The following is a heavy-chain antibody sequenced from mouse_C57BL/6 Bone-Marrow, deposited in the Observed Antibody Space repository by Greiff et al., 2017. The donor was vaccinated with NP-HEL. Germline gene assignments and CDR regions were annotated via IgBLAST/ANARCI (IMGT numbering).Heavy chain of an antibody. CDR2: ISNLAYSI. Sequence: EVQRVESGGGLVQPGGSLKLSCAASGFTFSDYGMAWVRQAPRKGPEWVAFISNLAYSIYYADTVTGRFTISRENAKNTLYLEMSSLRSEDTAMYYCARLKGDYDGFAYWGQGTLVTVSA. D-gene: IGHD2-4*01. J-gene: IGHJ3*01. CDR3: ARLKGDYDGFAY. V-gene: IGHV5-15*01. CDR1: GFTFSDYG.